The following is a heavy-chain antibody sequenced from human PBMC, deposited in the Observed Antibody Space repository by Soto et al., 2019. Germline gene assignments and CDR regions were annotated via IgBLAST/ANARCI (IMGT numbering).Heavy chain of an antibody. CDR1: GGSISSGGYY. CDR3: ARVDPGYSSRKLKSNCFDP. D-gene: IGHD6-13*01. Sequence: PSETLSLTCTVSGGSISSGGYYWSWIRQHPGKGLEWIGYIYYSGSTYYNPSLKSRVTISVDTSKNQFSLKLSSVTAADTAVYYCARVDPGYSSRKLKSNCFDPWGQGTLVTVSS. J-gene: IGHJ5*02. V-gene: IGHV4-31*03. CDR2: IYYSGST.